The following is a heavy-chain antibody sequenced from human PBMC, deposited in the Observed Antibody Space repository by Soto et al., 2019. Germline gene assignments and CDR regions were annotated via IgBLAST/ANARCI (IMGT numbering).Heavy chain of an antibody. J-gene: IGHJ4*02. V-gene: IGHV1-46*01. CDR3: ATRYSGNLGAFDY. D-gene: IGHD1-26*01. Sequence: SAQVSCRASAYTFPSYYMHWVRQAPGQGLEWMGIINPSGGSTSYAQKFQGRVTMTRDTSTSTVYMELSSLRSEDTAVYYCATRYSGNLGAFDYWGQGTLVTVSS. CDR1: AYTFPSYY. CDR2: INPSGGST.